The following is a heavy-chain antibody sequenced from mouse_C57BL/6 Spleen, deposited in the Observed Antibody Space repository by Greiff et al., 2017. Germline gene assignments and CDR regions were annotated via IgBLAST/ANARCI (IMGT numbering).Heavy chain of an antibody. CDR3: AIDYYGSSYGY. D-gene: IGHD1-1*01. CDR2: INPGSGGT. V-gene: IGHV1-54*01. Sequence: VKLQESGAELVRPGTSVKVSCKASGYAFTNYLIEWVKQRPGQGLEWIGVINPGSGGTNYNEKFKGKATLTADKSSSTAYMQLSSLTSEDSAVYFCAIDYYGSSYGYWGQGTTLTVSS. CDR1: GYAFTNYL. J-gene: IGHJ2*01.